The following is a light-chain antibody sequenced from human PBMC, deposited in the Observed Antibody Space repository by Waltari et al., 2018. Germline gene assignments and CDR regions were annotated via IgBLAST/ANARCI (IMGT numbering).Light chain of an antibody. V-gene: IGKV1-27*01. CDR1: HDIRNY. Sequence: DIQMTQSPSSLSASIGDRITIPCRASHDIRNYLAWYQQKPGGVPKVLIYAASTLQAGVPTRFSGSGSGGDFTLTISSLQPEDVATYYCQRYNAAPRTFGQGTKVEIK. CDR3: QRYNAAPRT. CDR2: AAS. J-gene: IGKJ1*01.